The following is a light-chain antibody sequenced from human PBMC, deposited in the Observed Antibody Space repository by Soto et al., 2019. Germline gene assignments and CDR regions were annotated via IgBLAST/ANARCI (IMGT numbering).Light chain of an antibody. CDR1: QGLLYSSDKKNY. Sequence: DTVMTQSPDSLAVSLGERATIKCKSTQGLLYSSDKKNYLAWYQQKPGQPPKLLIYWASIRESGVPERFSGSGSGTDFTLTISSLQAEDVAFYLCQQYYTRITFGQGTRLEIK. J-gene: IGKJ5*01. CDR2: WAS. V-gene: IGKV4-1*01. CDR3: QQYYTRIT.